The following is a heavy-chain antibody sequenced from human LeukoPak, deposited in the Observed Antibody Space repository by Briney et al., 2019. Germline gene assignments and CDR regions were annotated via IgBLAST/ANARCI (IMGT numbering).Heavy chain of an antibody. CDR3: ARVSRYDHGFDD. D-gene: IGHD6-13*01. CDR2: NYNSGST. CDR1: GVSISSYY. J-gene: IGHJ4*02. Sequence: SETLSLTCTVSGVSISSYYWSWIRQPPGKGLEWIGENYNSGSTNYNPSPKSRLTISVEKSKNQLSLKLSSVTAADTAVYYCARVSRYDHGFDDWGQGTLVTVSS. V-gene: IGHV4-59*12.